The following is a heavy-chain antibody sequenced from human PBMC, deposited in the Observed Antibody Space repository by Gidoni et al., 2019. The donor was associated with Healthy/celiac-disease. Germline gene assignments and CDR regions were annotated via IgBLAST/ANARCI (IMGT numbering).Heavy chain of an antibody. Sequence: PRKGLEWVANIKQDGSEKYYVDSVKGRFTISRDNAKNSLYLQMNSVRAEDTAVYYCAREMTTVTTSDYWGQGTLVTVSS. J-gene: IGHJ4*02. CDR3: AREMTTVTTSDY. CDR2: IKQDGSEK. V-gene: IGHV3-7*01. D-gene: IGHD4-17*01.